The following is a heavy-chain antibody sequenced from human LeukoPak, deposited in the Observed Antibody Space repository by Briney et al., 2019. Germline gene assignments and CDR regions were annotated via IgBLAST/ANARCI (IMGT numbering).Heavy chain of an antibody. Sequence: GGSLRLSCAASGFTFSSYAMTWVRQAPGKGLEWVSYISSSGSTIYYADSVKGRFTISRDNAKNSLYLQMNSLRAEDTAVYYCARVRFGQWLVLVDYWGQGTLVTVSS. CDR3: ARVRFGQWLVLVDY. CDR1: GFTFSSYA. D-gene: IGHD6-19*01. CDR2: ISSSGSTI. V-gene: IGHV3-48*03. J-gene: IGHJ4*02.